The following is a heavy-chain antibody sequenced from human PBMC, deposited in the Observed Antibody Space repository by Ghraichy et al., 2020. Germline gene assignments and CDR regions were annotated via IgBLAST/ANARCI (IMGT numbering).Heavy chain of an antibody. CDR1: GFTFSSYA. Sequence: GGSLRLSCEASGFTFSSYAMHWVRQAPGKGLEWVAVIGYDGTYKFYADSVKGRFTISRDNSKNTLSLQINSLRPEDTAVYYCARGKIGWPDYWGQGTLVTVSS. D-gene: IGHD6-19*01. V-gene: IGHV3-30-3*01. CDR3: ARGKIGWPDY. J-gene: IGHJ4*02. CDR2: IGYDGTYK.